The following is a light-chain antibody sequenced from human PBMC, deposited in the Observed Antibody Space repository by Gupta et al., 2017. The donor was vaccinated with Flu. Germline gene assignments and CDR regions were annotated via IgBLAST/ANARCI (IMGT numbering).Light chain of an antibody. CDR3: CSFAVGVYV. J-gene: IGLJ1*01. V-gene: IGLV2-11*01. CDR1: CSNIGSYNY. CDR2: DVI. Sequence: GTCSNIGSYNYVSWYQQHPGKAPKLMIYDVIKRPSGVPDRFSGSKSGNTASLTSSGLQAEDEADYDCCSFAVGVYVFGTGTKVTVL.